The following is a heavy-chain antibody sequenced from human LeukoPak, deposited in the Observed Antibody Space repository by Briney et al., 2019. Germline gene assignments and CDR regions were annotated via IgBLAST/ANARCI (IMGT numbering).Heavy chain of an antibody. CDR1: GFTFNNYG. J-gene: IGHJ6*03. Sequence: GGSLRLSCAASGFTFNNYGMQWVRQAPGKGLGWVAFIRYNGNNQYYADSVKGRFTICRDNSKNTLYLQMNSLKGDDTAVYYCAKDSAFYYIDVWGKGTTVIISS. CDR3: AKDSAFYYIDV. V-gene: IGHV3-30*02. D-gene: IGHD3-10*01. CDR2: IRYNGNNQ.